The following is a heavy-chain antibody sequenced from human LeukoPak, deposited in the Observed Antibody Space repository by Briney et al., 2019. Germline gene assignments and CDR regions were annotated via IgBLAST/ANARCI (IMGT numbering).Heavy chain of an antibody. CDR3: ARGGVYAVTYY. Sequence: GGSLRLSCAASGFTFSSYAMTWVRQAPGKGLEWVSAISGSGGSTYYADSVKGRFTISRDNSKTTLYLQMNSLRAEDTAVYYCARGGVYAVTYYWGQGTLVTVSS. CDR2: ISGSGGST. J-gene: IGHJ4*02. V-gene: IGHV3-23*01. CDR1: GFTFSSYA. D-gene: IGHD2-8*01.